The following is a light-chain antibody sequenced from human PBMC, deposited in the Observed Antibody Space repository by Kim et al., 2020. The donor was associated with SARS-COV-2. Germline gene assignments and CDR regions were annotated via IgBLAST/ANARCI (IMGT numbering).Light chain of an antibody. CDR1: SSDIGLYNY. CDR3: CSYTSTSTLV. Sequence: QSALTQPASVSGSPGQSITISCAGSSSDIGLYNYVSWYQKYPGKAPKLMIYEVTNRPPGVPHRFSGFKSGNTASLTISGLQAEDEADYYCCSYTSTSTLVFVTGTKVTVL. J-gene: IGLJ1*01. CDR2: EVT. V-gene: IGLV2-14*01.